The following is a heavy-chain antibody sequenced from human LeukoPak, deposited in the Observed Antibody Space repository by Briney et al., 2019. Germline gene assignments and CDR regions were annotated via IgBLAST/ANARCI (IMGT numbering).Heavy chain of an antibody. J-gene: IGHJ4*02. D-gene: IGHD1-26*01. Sequence: TSETLSLTCIVSGGSISGYYWCWLRQPPGRGLEWIGYVHYSGDTIYNPSLKSRVTMSVDTSKNQFSLKLTSVTAADTASYYCARYSSGGNYFDHWGQGTLVTVSS. CDR1: GGSISGYY. CDR3: ARYSSGGNYFDH. V-gene: IGHV4-59*01. CDR2: VHYSGDT.